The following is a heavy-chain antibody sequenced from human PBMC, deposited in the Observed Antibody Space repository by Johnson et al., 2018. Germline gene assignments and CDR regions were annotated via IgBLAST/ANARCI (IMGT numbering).Heavy chain of an antibody. CDR3: AREGYSYDLDI. D-gene: IGHD5-18*01. CDR1: GFTFSSYW. Sequence: VQLVESGGDLVQPGGSLRLSCAASGFTFSSYWMSWVRQAPGKGLEWVANIKQDGSEKYDVDSVKGRVTISRDNAKNPLYLQRNSLRAEDTDVYYCAREGYSYDLDIWGQGTMVTVSS. V-gene: IGHV3-7*01. CDR2: IKQDGSEK. J-gene: IGHJ3*02.